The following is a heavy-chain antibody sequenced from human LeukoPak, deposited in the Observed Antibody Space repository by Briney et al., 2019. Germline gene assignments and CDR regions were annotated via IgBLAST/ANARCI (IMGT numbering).Heavy chain of an antibody. D-gene: IGHD1-1*01. CDR2: IKQDGGEK. V-gene: IGHV3-7*01. Sequence: GRSLRLSCAASGFTFSGSAMHWVRQASGKGLEWVANIKQDGGEKYYVDSVKGRFTISRDNAKNTLYLQMNSLRAEDTAVYYCARDFDWNDVWGQGTLVTVSS. CDR1: GFTFSGSA. J-gene: IGHJ4*02. CDR3: ARDFDWNDV.